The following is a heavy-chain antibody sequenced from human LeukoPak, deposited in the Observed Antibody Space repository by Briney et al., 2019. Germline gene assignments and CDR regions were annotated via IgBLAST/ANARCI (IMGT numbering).Heavy chain of an antibody. CDR1: GFTFSSYA. V-gene: IGHV3-23*01. D-gene: IGHD2/OR15-2a*01. CDR2: ISGSGGST. Sequence: GGSLRLSCAASGFTFSSYAMSWVRQAPGQRLEWVSAISGSGGSTYYAESVKGRFTISRDTSKNTLYLQMNSLRAEDTAVYYCAKDPLVNSQEYFDYWGQGTLVTVSS. J-gene: IGHJ4*02. CDR3: AKDPLVNSQEYFDY.